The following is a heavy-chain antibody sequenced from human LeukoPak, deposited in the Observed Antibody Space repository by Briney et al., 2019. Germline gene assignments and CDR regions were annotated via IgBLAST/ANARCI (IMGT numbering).Heavy chain of an antibody. CDR2: ISGSGGST. V-gene: IGHV3-23*01. CDR1: GFTFSSYA. J-gene: IGHJ4*02. D-gene: IGHD6-13*01. Sequence: TGGSLRLSCAASGFTFSSYAMSWVRQAPGKGLEWVSAISGSGGSTYYADSVKGRSTISRDNSKNTLYLQMNSLRAEDTAVYYCARENVAAAGNDYWGQGTLVTVSS. CDR3: ARENVAAAGNDY.